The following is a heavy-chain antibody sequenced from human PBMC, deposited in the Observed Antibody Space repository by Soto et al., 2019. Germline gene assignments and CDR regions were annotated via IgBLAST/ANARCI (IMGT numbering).Heavy chain of an antibody. D-gene: IGHD2-15*01. CDR1: GGTFSSYA. V-gene: IGHV1-69*13. CDR3: ARRYCSGGSCYSPFDY. CDR2: IIPIFGTA. J-gene: IGHJ4*02. Sequence: GASVKVSCKASGGTFSSYAISWVRQAPGQGLEWMGGIIPIFGTANYAQKFQGRVTITADESTSTAYMELSSLRSEDTAVYYCARRYCSGGSCYSPFDYWGQGTLVTVSS.